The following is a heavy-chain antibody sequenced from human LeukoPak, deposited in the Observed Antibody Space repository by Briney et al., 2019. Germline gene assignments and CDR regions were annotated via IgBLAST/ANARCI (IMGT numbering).Heavy chain of an antibody. J-gene: IGHJ4*02. V-gene: IGHV1-18*01. CDR2: FRTFTGDT. CDR3: ARGGGY. Sequence: GASVKVSCKASGYSFTSYGISWVRQAPGQGLQYMGWFRTFTGDTNYAQNFQDRVVFTTDPSTNTAYMELRSLRSDDTAVYYCARGGGYWGQGTLVTVSS. CDR1: GYSFTSYG. D-gene: IGHD3-10*01.